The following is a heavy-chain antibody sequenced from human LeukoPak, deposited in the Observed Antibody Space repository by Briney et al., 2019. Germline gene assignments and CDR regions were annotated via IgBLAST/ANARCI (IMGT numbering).Heavy chain of an antibody. V-gene: IGHV3-74*01. CDR1: GFTFSSYW. D-gene: IGHD3-3*01. J-gene: IGHJ6*03. Sequence: GGSLRLSCAASGFTFSSYWMHWVRQAPGKGLVWVSRINSDGSSTSYADSVKGRFTISRDNAKNTLYLQMNSLRAEDTPVYYCARNRYDFWSGSYYMDVWGKGTTVTVSS. CDR3: ARNRYDFWSGSYYMDV. CDR2: INSDGSST.